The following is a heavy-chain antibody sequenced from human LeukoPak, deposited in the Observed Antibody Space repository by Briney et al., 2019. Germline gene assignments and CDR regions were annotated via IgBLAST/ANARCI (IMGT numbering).Heavy chain of an antibody. CDR1: GGSISSGGYY. CDR2: SYYSGST. J-gene: IGHJ4*02. CDR3: ARVGYYYDSSGYYYDTRGAGLDY. Sequence: SETLSLTCTVSGGSISSGGYYWSWIRQHPGKGLEWIGYSYYSGSTYYNPSLKSRVTISVDTSKNQFSLKLSSVTAADTAVYYCARVGYYYDSSGYYYDTRGAGLDYWGQGTLVTVSS. V-gene: IGHV4-31*03. D-gene: IGHD3-22*01.